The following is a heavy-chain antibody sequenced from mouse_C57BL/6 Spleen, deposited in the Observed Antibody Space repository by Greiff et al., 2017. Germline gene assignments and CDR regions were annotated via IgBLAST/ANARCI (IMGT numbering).Heavy chain of an antibody. CDR2: IDPSDSYT. V-gene: IGHV1-69*01. Sequence: VQLQQPGAELVMPGASVKLSCKASGYTFTSYWMHWVKQRPGQGLEWIGEIDPSDSYTNYNQKFKGKSTLTVDTSSSTAYMQLSSLTSEDSAVYYCARSPPRYWYFDVWGTGTTVTVSS. CDR1: GYTFTSYW. J-gene: IGHJ1*03. CDR3: ARSPPRYWYFDV.